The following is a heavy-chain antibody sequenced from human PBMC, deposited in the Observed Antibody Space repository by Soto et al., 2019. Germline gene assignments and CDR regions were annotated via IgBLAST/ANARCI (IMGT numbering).Heavy chain of an antibody. D-gene: IGHD4-17*01. J-gene: IGHJ6*02. V-gene: IGHV3-23*01. CDR3: AKPVTVTTFDYYYGMDV. CDR1: GFTFSSYA. Sequence: GGSLRLSCAASGFTFSSYAMSWVRQAPGKGLEWVSAISGSGGSTYYADSVKGRFTISRDNSKNTLYLQMNSLRAEDTAVYYCAKPVTVTTFDYYYGMDVWGQGTTVTVSS. CDR2: ISGSGGST.